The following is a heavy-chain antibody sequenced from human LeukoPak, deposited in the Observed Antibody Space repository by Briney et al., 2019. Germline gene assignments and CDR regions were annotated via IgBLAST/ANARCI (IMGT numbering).Heavy chain of an antibody. D-gene: IGHD3-10*01. CDR3: ARGFEGYPFGWWFDP. Sequence: PGGSLRLSCVVSGFTFTTYWMHWVRQAPGKRLVWVSRVSADGSSTIYADSVKGRFTISRDNGINTVYLQMNSLRAEDTAVYYCARGFEGYPFGWWFDPWGQGTLVTVSS. V-gene: IGHV3-74*01. CDR1: GFTFTTYW. J-gene: IGHJ5*02. CDR2: VSADGSST.